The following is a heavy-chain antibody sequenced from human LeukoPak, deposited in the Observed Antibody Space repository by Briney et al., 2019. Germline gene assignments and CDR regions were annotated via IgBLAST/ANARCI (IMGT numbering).Heavy chain of an antibody. J-gene: IGHJ4*02. Sequence: GGSLRLSCAASGFTFSSYGMHWVRQAPGKGLEWVAFIRYDGSNKYYADSVKGRFTNSRDNSKNTLYLQMNSLRAEDTAVYYCAKGGAIFGVVILHFDYWGQGTLVTVSS. V-gene: IGHV3-30*02. CDR3: AKGGAIFGVVILHFDY. CDR2: IRYDGSNK. D-gene: IGHD3-3*01. CDR1: GFTFSSYG.